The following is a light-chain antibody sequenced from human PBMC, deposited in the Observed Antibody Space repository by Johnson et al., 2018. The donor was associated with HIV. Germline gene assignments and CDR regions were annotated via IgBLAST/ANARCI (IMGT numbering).Light chain of an antibody. J-gene: IGLJ1*01. CDR2: EDN. V-gene: IGLV1-51*02. Sequence: QSVLTQPPSVSAAPGQKVTISCSGSSSNIENNYVSWYQQLPGTAPKLLIYEDNRRPSGTPDRFSGSKSGTSATLGITGLQTGDEADYYCGTWDSSLSSYVFGKGTKVTDL. CDR3: GTWDSSLSSYV. CDR1: SSNIENNY.